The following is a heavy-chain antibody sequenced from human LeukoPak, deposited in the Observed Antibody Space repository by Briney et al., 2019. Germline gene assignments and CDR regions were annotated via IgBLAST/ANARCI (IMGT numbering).Heavy chain of an antibody. CDR3: ARRDSSSWYHWFDP. V-gene: IGHV4-39*01. CDR2: MYYSGST. Sequence: SETLSLTCTVSGGSISSSSYYWGWIRQSPGTGLEWIGSMYYSGSTYYNPSLKSRVTISVDTSKNQFSLKLRSVTAADTAVYYCARRDSSSWYHWFDPWGQGTLVTVSS. J-gene: IGHJ5*02. D-gene: IGHD6-13*01. CDR1: GGSISSSSYY.